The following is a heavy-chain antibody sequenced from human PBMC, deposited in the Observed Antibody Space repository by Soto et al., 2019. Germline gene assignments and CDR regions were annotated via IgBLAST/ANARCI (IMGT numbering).Heavy chain of an antibody. CDR3: AREWDPFDI. Sequence: PGETLRLSCAASGCSFSDNYRRWILQDPGQGLQRVSYISSSGSSIYYAGSVKGRLTISRDNAKNSLYLQMNSLRAEDTAVYYSAREWDPFDIWGQGTMVTVSS. J-gene: IGHJ3*02. CDR2: ISSSGSSI. V-gene: IGHV3-11*01. CDR1: GCSFSDNY.